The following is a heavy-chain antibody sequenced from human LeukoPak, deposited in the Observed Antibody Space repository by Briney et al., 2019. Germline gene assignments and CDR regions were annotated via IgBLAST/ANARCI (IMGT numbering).Heavy chain of an antibody. CDR3: ARRAGAYSHPYDY. CDR1: GFTFSSYA. J-gene: IGHJ4*02. CDR2: ISSNGGST. D-gene: IGHD4/OR15-4a*01. V-gene: IGHV3-64*01. Sequence: GGSLRLSCAASGFTFSSYAMHWVRQAPGKGLEYVSAISSNGGSTYYANSVKGRFTISRDNSKNTLYLQMGSLRAEDTAVYYCARRAGAYSHPYDYWGQGTLVTVSS.